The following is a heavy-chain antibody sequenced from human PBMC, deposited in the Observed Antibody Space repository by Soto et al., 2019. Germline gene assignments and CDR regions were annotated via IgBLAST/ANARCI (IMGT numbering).Heavy chain of an antibody. Sequence: SGPTLVNPTQTFTLACTFSGFSLSTSGMGVGWIRQPPGKALEWLALIYWDDDKRYSPSLRSRLTITKDTSKNQVVLTMTNMDPVDTATYYCAHYSSTSSFDYWGQGTLVTVSS. CDR3: AHYSSTSSFDY. J-gene: IGHJ4*02. CDR1: GFSLSTSGMG. CDR2: IYWDDDK. V-gene: IGHV2-5*02. D-gene: IGHD6-13*01.